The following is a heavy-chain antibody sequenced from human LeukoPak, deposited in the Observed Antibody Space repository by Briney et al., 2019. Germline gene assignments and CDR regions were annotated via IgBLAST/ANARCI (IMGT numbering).Heavy chain of an antibody. J-gene: IGHJ5*02. Sequence: PGGSLRLSCAASGFTFSSNWMSWVRQAPGKGLEPVASVKHDGSDKYYVDSVKGRFTISRDNAKNSLFLQMNSLRVEDTVVYYCARVGYCSGSGCEGRDWFDPWGQGILVTVSS. V-gene: IGHV3-7*04. D-gene: IGHD2-15*01. CDR1: GFTFSSNW. CDR2: VKHDGSDK. CDR3: ARVGYCSGSGCEGRDWFDP.